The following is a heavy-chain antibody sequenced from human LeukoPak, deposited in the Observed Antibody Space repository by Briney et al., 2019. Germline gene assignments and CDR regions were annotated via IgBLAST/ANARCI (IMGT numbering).Heavy chain of an antibody. CDR3: ERVGYCSSTSCYRAGSAYYFDY. V-gene: IGHV1-2*02. D-gene: IGHD2-2*01. J-gene: IGHJ4*02. CDR1: GGTFTGYY. Sequence: GASVKVSCKASGGTFTGYYMHWVRQAPGQGLEWMGWINPNSGGTNYAQKFQGRVTMTRDTSITTAYMELSSLRSDDTAVYYCERVGYCSSTSCYRAGSAYYFDYWGQGTLVTVSS. CDR2: INPNSGGT.